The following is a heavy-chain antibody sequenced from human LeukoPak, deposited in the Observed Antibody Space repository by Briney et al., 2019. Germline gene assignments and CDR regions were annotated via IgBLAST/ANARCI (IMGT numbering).Heavy chain of an antibody. CDR2: IYSSGST. Sequence: SETLSLTCTVSGGSISSYYWSWIRQPPGKGLEWIGYIYSSGSTNYNPSLRSRITISVDTSKNQFSLKLSSVTAADTAVYYCARFAYCGGHCWYYFDYWGQGSLVTVSS. CDR1: GGSISSYY. D-gene: IGHD2-21*02. J-gene: IGHJ4*02. CDR3: ARFAYCGGHCWYYFDY. V-gene: IGHV4-59*01.